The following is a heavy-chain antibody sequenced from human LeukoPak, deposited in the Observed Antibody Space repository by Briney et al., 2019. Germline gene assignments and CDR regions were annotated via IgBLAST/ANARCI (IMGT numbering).Heavy chain of an antibody. CDR1: GFTFSSYE. V-gene: IGHV3-48*03. Sequence: PGGSLRLSCAASGFTFSSYEMNWVRQAPGKGLEWVSYISSSGSTIYYADSVKGRFTISRDNAKNSLYLQMNSLRAEDTAVYYCARDGKIWFGEDHLDYWGQGTLVTASS. J-gene: IGHJ4*02. D-gene: IGHD3-10*01. CDR3: ARDGKIWFGEDHLDY. CDR2: ISSSGSTI.